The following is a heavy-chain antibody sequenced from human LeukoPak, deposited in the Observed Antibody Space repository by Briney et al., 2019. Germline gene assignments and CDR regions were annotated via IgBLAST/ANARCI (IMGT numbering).Heavy chain of an antibody. Sequence: GGSLRLSCAASGFTFSSYWMHWVRQAPGKGLVWVSHIKSDGSSITYADSVKGRFTISRDNAKNTLYLQMNSLRAEDTAVYYCLYGSGSHAKDWGQGTLVTVSS. J-gene: IGHJ4*02. D-gene: IGHD3-10*01. CDR1: GFTFSSYW. CDR3: LYGSGSHAKD. V-gene: IGHV3-74*01. CDR2: IKSDGSSI.